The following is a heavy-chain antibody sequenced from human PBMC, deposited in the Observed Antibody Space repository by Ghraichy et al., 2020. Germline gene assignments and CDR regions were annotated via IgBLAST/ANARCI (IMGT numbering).Heavy chain of an antibody. CDR2: IKNDGSST. V-gene: IGHV3-74*01. Sequence: GGSLRLSCAASGFTFSRYAMHWVRPVPGKGLLWVSRIKNDGSSTGYADSVKGRFTISRDDAKNTLSLQMNSLRAEDTAVYYCARGYYYGMDVWGQGTTVTVPS. J-gene: IGHJ6*02. CDR3: ARGYYYGMDV. CDR1: GFTFSRYA.